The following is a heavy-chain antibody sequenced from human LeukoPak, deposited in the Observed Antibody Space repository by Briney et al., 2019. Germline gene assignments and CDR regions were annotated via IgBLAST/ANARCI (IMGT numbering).Heavy chain of an antibody. J-gene: IGHJ4*02. D-gene: IGHD2-2*01. CDR3: ARSSDHQGSKRALGHY. CDR1: GGSISSNSHY. V-gene: IGHV4-39*01. Sequence: SETLSLTCTVSGGSISSNSHYWGWIRQPPGKGLEWIGSIYSSGTTYYNPSLRSRLTISADTSKNLFSLKLGSVAAADTAVYYCARSSDHQGSKRALGHYWGQGTLVTVSS. CDR2: IYSSGTT.